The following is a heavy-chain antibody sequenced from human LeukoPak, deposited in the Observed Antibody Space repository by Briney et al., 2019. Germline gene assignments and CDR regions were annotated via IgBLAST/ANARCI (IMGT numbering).Heavy chain of an antibody. CDR2: ISWNSGHI. Sequence: PGGSLRLSCAASGFTFDDYAMHWVRQAPGKGLEWVSGISWNSGHIGYADSVKGRFTISRDNAKNSLYLQMNNLRAEDTAVYYCARGVKGFVLRFLEKRYNWFDPWGQGTLVTVSS. D-gene: IGHD3-3*01. CDR1: GFTFDDYA. V-gene: IGHV3-9*01. J-gene: IGHJ5*02. CDR3: ARGVKGFVLRFLEKRYNWFDP.